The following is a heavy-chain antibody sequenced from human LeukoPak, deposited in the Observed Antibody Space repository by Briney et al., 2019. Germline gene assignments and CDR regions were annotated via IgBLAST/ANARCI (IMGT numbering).Heavy chain of an antibody. CDR1: GYTFTSYA. V-gene: IGHV1-3*01. CDR3: ARNYDILTGYYPYNWFDL. CDR2: INAGNGNT. D-gene: IGHD3-9*01. Sequence: ASVKVSCKASGYTFTSYAMHWVRQAPGQRLEWMGWINAGNGNTKYSQKFQGRVTITRDTSASTAYMELSSLRSEDTAVYYCARNYDILTGYYPYNWFDLWGQGTLVTVSS. J-gene: IGHJ5*01.